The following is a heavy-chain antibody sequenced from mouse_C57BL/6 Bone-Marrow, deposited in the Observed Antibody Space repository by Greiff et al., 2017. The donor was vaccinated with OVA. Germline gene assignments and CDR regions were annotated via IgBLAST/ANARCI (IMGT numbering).Heavy chain of an antibody. CDR1: GFTFSDAW. D-gene: IGHD3-2*02. CDR2: IRNKANNHAT. CDR3: TLTAQGAWFAY. Sequence: EVQLQQSGGGLVQPGGSMKLSCAASGFTFSDAWMDWVRQSPEKGLEWVAEIRNKANNHATYYAESVKGRFTISRDDSKSSVYLQMNSLRAEDTGIYYCTLTAQGAWFAYWGQGTLVTVSA. V-gene: IGHV6-6*01. J-gene: IGHJ3*01.